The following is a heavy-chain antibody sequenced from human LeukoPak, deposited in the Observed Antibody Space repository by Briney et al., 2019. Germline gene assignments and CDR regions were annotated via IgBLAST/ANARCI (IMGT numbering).Heavy chain of an antibody. CDR3: ARHQGTGDYYGMDV. CDR2: INHSGST. CDR1: GGSFSGYY. V-gene: IGHV4-34*01. J-gene: IGHJ6*02. Sequence: PSETLSLTCAVYGGSFSGYYWSWIRQPPGKGLEWIGEINHSGSTNYNPSLKSRVTISVDTSKNQFSLKLSSVTAADTAVYYCARHQGTGDYYGMDVWGQGTTVTVSS.